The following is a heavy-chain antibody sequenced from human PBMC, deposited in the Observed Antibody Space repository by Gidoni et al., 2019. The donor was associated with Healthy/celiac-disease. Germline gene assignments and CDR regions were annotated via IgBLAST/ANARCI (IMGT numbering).Heavy chain of an antibody. V-gene: IGHV4-39*01. J-gene: IGHJ4*02. D-gene: IGHD6-19*01. CDR2: ST. Sequence: STYYNPSLKSRVTISVDTSKNQFSLKLSSVTAADTAVYYCARHLLPGIAVAGTDYFDYWGQGTLDTVSS. CDR3: ARHLLPGIAVAGTDYFDY.